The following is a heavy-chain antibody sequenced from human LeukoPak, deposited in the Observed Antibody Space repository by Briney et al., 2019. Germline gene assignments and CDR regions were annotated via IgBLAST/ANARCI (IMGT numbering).Heavy chain of an antibody. J-gene: IGHJ4*02. Sequence: ASVKVSCKASGYTFISYAMNWVRQAPGQGLEWMGWINTNTGNPTYAQGFTGRFVFSLDTSVSTTYLQISSLEAEDTAVYYCARQGPGYCGSTRCYGIGHWGQGTLVTVSS. V-gene: IGHV7-4-1*02. D-gene: IGHD2-2*01. CDR3: ARQGPGYCGSTRCYGIGH. CDR1: GYTFISYA. CDR2: INTNTGNP.